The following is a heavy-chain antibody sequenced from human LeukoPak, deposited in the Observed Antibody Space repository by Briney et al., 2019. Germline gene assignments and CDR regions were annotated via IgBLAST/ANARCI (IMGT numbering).Heavy chain of an antibody. J-gene: IGHJ5*02. V-gene: IGHV1-18*01. Sequence: ASVKVSCKAPGYTFTSYGISWVRQAPGQGLEWMGWINAYNGNTNYAQKLQGRVTMTTDTSTSTAYMELRSLRSDDTAVYYCARALMSIAAAGTHWFDPWGQGTLVTVSS. CDR1: GYTFTSYG. D-gene: IGHD6-13*01. CDR3: ARALMSIAAAGTHWFDP. CDR2: INAYNGNT.